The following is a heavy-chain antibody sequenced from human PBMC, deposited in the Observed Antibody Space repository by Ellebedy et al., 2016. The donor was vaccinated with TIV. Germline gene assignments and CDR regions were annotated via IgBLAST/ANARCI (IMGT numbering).Heavy chain of an antibody. Sequence: SETLSLTXSVSGDSISSKNYYWGWIRQPPGKGLEWIGGINYSGTTYINPSLKSRVTISGDTSKNQFSLKMTSMTAADTAVYYCARTVRFLSPDQWGQGTLVTVSS. CDR2: INYSGTT. D-gene: IGHD3-3*01. CDR3: ARTVRFLSPDQ. J-gene: IGHJ4*02. CDR1: GDSISSKNYY. V-gene: IGHV4-39*01.